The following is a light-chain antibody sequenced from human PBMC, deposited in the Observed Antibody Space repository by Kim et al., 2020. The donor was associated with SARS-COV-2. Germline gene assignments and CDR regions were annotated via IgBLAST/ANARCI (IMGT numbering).Light chain of an antibody. CDR3: QERNEWPLT. J-gene: IGKJ1*01. Sequence: LSPGERATLSCRASQSIGSYLAWYQQQPGQAPRLLIYDASNRATGVPARFRGSGSGTDFTLTIISVQPEDFAVYYCQERNEWPLTFGQGTKVDIK. CDR1: QSIGSY. CDR2: DAS. V-gene: IGKV3-11*01.